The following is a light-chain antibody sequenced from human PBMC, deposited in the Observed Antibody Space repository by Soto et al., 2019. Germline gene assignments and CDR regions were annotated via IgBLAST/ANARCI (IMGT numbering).Light chain of an antibody. CDR1: QGISSW. CDR3: QQYSSHRT. CDR2: DAS. J-gene: IGKJ1*01. Sequence: DIQMTQSPSSVSASVGDRVTITCRASQGISSWLAWYQQKPGKSPKVLIYDASTLESGVPSRFSGSGSGTEFTLTISGLQADDFATYYCQQYSSHRTFGQGTKVDIK. V-gene: IGKV1-5*01.